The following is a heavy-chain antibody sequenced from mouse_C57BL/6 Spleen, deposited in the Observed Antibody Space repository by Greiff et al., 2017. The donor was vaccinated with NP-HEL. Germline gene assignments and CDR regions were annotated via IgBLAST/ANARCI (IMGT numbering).Heavy chain of an antibody. V-gene: IGHV1-64*01. Sequence: VQLQQPGAELVKPGASAKLSCKASGYTFTSYWLHWVKQSPGQGLEWIGMIHPNIGSTNYNEKFTSKPTLTVDKSSSTAYLQLSSLTSEDSAVYYCARWETDQALFDYWGQGTTLTVSS. CDR3: ARWETDQALFDY. CDR2: IHPNIGST. J-gene: IGHJ2*01. D-gene: IGHD3-2*02. CDR1: GYTFTSYW.